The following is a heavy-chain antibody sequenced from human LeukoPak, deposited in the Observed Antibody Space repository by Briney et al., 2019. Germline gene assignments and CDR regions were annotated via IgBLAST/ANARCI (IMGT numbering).Heavy chain of an antibody. V-gene: IGHV4-34*01. CDR2: INHNGNT. CDR3: ARAGITGTTRSQRYYYYGMDV. D-gene: IGHD1-7*01. CDR1: GXFFSGNY. Sequence: SETLSLTCTVDGXFFSGNYWTWIRQPPGKGLEWIGEINHNGNTNKNPSLKSRVTISVDTSKNQFSLKVISVTAADTAVYYCARAGITGTTRSQRYYYYGMDVWGQGTTVIVSS. J-gene: IGHJ6*02.